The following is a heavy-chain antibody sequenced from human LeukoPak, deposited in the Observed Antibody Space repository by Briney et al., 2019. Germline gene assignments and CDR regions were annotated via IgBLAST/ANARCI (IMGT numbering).Heavy chain of an antibody. CDR3: ARNNGMDV. CDR1: GFALSSNW. J-gene: IGHJ6*02. Sequence: GGSLRLSCAASGFALSSNWMTWVRQVPGRGPEWVANVNREGSETYYLDSVKGRFTISKDNAKNSLYLQMNSLRAEDTALYHCARNNGMDVWGQGTTVIVSS. V-gene: IGHV3-7*03. CDR2: VNREGSET.